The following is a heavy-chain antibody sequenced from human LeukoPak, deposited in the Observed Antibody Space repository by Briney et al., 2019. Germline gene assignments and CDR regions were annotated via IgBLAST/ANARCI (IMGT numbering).Heavy chain of an antibody. J-gene: IGHJ4*02. D-gene: IGHD5-18*01. CDR2: IYYSGTT. CDR3: ARDVRYSYGRKDFDY. CDR1: GDSISSSSNH. Sequence: SETLSLTCTVSGDSISSSSNHWGWLRQPPGKGLEWIGSIYYSGTTYYNPSLKSRVTISVDTSKNQFSLKVNSVTAADTAVYYCARDVRYSYGRKDFDYWGQGTLVHASS. V-gene: IGHV4-39*02.